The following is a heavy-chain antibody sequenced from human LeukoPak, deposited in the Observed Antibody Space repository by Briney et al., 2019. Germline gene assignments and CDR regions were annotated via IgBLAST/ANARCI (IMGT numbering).Heavy chain of an antibody. J-gene: IGHJ4*02. CDR3: ARDRRGAAAFGY. CDR1: GFTSSSYS. Sequence: TGGSLRLSCAASGFTSSSYSMNWVRQAPGKGLEWVSSISSSSYIYYADSVKGRFTISRDNAKNSLYLQMNSLRAEDTAVYYCARDRRGAAAFGYWGQGTLVTVSS. CDR2: ISSSSYI. D-gene: IGHD6-13*01. V-gene: IGHV3-21*01.